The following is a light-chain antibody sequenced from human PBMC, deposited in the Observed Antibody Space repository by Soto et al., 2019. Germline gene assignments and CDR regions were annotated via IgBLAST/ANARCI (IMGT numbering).Light chain of an antibody. V-gene: IGLV2-14*01. CDR1: SSDVDAYNS. Sequence: CVLTQPASWSGSPGQSITISCTGTSSDVDAYNSVSWYQQYPGKVPKLMIYDVNNRPSGVSNRFSGSKSGNTASLIISGLQAEDEADYYCSLYISSGTPYVVFGGGTQLTVL. CDR3: SLYISSGTPYVV. J-gene: IGLJ2*01. CDR2: DVN.